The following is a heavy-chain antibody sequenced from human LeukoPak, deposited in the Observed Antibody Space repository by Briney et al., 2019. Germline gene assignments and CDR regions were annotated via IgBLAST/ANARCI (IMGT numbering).Heavy chain of an antibody. CDR3: ARSPETTWIQLWSLFDY. D-gene: IGHD5-18*01. Sequence: PGGSLRLSCAASGFTFSSYGMHWVRQAPGKGLEWVAVIWYDGCNKYYADSVKGRFTISRDNSKNTLYLQMNSLRAEDTAVYYCARSPETTWIQLWSLFDYWGQGTLVTVSS. CDR1: GFTFSSYG. V-gene: IGHV3-33*01. CDR2: IWYDGCNK. J-gene: IGHJ4*02.